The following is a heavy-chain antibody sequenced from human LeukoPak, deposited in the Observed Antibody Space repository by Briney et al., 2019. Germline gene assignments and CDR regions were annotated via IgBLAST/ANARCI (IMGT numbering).Heavy chain of an antibody. CDR2: ISYDGSNK. CDR1: GFTFSSYG. J-gene: IGHJ4*02. D-gene: IGHD4-17*01. CDR3: AKVARDYGDYSAGFDY. Sequence: GRSLRLSCAASGFTFSSYGMHWVRQAPGKGLEWVAVISYDGSNKYYADSVKGRFTISRDNSKNTLYLQMNSLRAEDTAVYYCAKVARDYGDYSAGFDYWGQGTLVTVSS. V-gene: IGHV3-30*18.